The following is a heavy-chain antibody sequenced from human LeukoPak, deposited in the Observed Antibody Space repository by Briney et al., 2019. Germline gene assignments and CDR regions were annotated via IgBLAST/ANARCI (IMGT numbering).Heavy chain of an antibody. D-gene: IGHD2-15*01. Sequence: SETLSLTCTVSSGSISTSNYYWGWVRQPPGKALEWIGNIFYSGSTYYSPSLKSRVTISVDTSKNQFSLKLSSVTAADTAVYYCARGGRLGISNYWGQGTLVTVSS. V-gene: IGHV4-39*07. CDR2: IFYSGST. CDR3: ARGGRLGISNY. J-gene: IGHJ4*02. CDR1: SGSISTSNYY.